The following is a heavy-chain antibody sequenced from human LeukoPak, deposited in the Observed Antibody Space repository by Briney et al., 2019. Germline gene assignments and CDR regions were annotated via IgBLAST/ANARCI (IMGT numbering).Heavy chain of an antibody. Sequence: GGSLRLSCAASGFTFSSYEMNWVRQAPGKGLEWVSYISSSGSTIHYADSVKGRFTISRDNAKNSLYLQMNSLRAEDTAVYFCARDLGYCTSTSCYSLYGMDVWGKGTTVTVSS. CDR2: ISSSGSTI. V-gene: IGHV3-48*03. CDR3: ARDLGYCTSTSCYSLYGMDV. J-gene: IGHJ6*04. D-gene: IGHD2-2*02. CDR1: GFTFSSYE.